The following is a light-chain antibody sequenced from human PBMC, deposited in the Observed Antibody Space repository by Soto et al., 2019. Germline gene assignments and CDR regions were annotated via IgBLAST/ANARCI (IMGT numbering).Light chain of an antibody. Sequence: QSALTQPASVSGSHGQSITISCTGTSSDVGGYNYVSLYQQHPGKAPKLMIYDVSNRPSGVSNRFSGSKSGNTASLTISGLQAEDEADYYCSSYTSSSTLYVFGTGTKLTVL. CDR2: DVS. J-gene: IGLJ1*01. V-gene: IGLV2-14*01. CDR3: SSYTSSSTLYV. CDR1: SSDVGGYNY.